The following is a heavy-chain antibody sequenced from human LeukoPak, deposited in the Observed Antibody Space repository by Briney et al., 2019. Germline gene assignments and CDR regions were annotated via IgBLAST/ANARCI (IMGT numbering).Heavy chain of an antibody. D-gene: IGHD3-22*01. CDR1: GYTFTSYY. CDR2: INPSGGST. V-gene: IGHV1-46*01. CDR3: ARGTMIVVTINNPPDY. J-gene: IGHJ4*02. Sequence: EASAKVSCKASGYTFTSYYMHWVRQAPGQGLEWMGIINPSGGSTSYAQKFQGRVTMTRDTSTSTVYMELSSLRSEDTAVYYCARGTMIVVTINNPPDYWGQGTLVTVSS.